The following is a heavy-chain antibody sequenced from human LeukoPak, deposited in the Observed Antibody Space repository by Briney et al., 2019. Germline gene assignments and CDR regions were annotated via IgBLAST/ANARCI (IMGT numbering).Heavy chain of an antibody. Sequence: GGSLRLSCAASGFTYTNYAVSWVRQAPGKGLEWVSSISTSSSHMYYADSVKGRFTISRDNAKNSLYLQMNTLRAEDTAVYYCARDDTSAHFFDYWGQGTLVTVSS. CDR1: GFTYTNYA. CDR3: ARDDTSAHFFDY. J-gene: IGHJ4*02. V-gene: IGHV3-21*01. D-gene: IGHD3-10*01. CDR2: ISTSSSHM.